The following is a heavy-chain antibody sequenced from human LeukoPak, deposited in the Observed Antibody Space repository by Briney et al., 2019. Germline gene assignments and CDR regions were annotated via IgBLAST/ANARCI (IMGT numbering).Heavy chain of an antibody. V-gene: IGHV3-53*01. CDR3: ARVTSIVVVPAAMSGSIRRYYYYYYMDV. J-gene: IGHJ6*03. CDR2: IYSGVST. Sequence: GGSLRLSCAASGFTVSSNYMSWVRQAPGKGLKWVSVIYSGVSTYYADSVKGRFTISRDNSKNTLYLQMNSLRAEDTAVYYCARVTSIVVVPAAMSGSIRRYYYYYYMDVWGKGTTVTVSS. CDR1: GFTVSSNY. D-gene: IGHD2-2*01.